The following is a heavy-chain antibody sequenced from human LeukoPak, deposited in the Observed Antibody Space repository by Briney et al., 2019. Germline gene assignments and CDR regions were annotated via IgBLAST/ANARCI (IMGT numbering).Heavy chain of an antibody. Sequence: GGSLRLSCAASGFTFSSYSMNWVRQAPGKGLEWVSSISSSSSYIYYADSVKGRFTISRDNAKNSLYLQMNSLRAEDTAVYYCAVQDGDSITYDVYWGQGTLVTVSS. V-gene: IGHV3-21*01. D-gene: IGHD1-20*01. J-gene: IGHJ4*02. CDR3: AVQDGDSITYDVY. CDR2: ISSSSSYI. CDR1: GFTFSSYS.